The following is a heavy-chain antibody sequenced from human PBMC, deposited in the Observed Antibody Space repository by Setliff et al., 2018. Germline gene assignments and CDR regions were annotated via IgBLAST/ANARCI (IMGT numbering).Heavy chain of an antibody. V-gene: IGHV1-58*01. CDR2: IVVGSGNT. CDR1: GFTFTSSA. D-gene: IGHD3-22*01. J-gene: IGHJ4*02. Sequence: ASVKVSCKASGFTFTSSAVQWVRQARGQRLEWIGWIVVGSGNTNYAQKFQERVTITRDMSTSTAYMELSSLRSEDTAVYYCARDLGRGYYYDSSGQKVGDYWGQGTRVTVSS. CDR3: ARDLGRGYYYDSSGQKVGDY.